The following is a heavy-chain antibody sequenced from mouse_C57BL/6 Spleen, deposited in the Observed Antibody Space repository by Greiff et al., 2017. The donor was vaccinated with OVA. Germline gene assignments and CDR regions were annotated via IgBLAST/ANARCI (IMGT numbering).Heavy chain of an antibody. CDR2: IRSKSNNYAT. CDR3: VRNYDYDWYFDV. V-gene: IGHV10-1*01. CDR1: GFSFNTYA. Sequence: EVMLVESGGGLVQPKGSLKLSCAASGFSFNTYAMNWVRQAPGTGLEWVARIRSKSNNYATYYADSVKDRFTISRDDSESMLYLQMNNLKTEDTAMYYCVRNYDYDWYFDVWGTGTTVTVSS. D-gene: IGHD2-4*01. J-gene: IGHJ1*03.